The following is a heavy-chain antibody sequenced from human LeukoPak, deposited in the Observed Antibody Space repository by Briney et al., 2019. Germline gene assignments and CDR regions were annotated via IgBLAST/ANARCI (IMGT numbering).Heavy chain of an antibody. CDR2: IIPILGTT. V-gene: IGHV1-69*04. Sequence: SVTVSFTASVCTFKTYGLSWVRQAPGQGLEWMGRIIPILGTTNYAQKFQGRVTISADKYTSAASLEVSSLRPEDTAVYYCARDIGMVTMSSYYNHRYMDVWGQGTTVTVFS. D-gene: IGHD5-18*01. CDR3: ARDIGMVTMSSYYNHRYMDV. CDR1: VCTFKTYG. J-gene: IGHJ6*03.